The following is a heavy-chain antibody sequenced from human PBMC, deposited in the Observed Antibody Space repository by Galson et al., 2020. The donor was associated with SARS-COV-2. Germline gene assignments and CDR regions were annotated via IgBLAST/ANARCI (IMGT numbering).Heavy chain of an antibody. Sequence: DQLGGSLRLSCAASGFTFSSYGMHWVRQAPGKGLEWVAVIWYDGSNKYYADSVKGRFTISRDNSKNTLYLQMNSLRAEDTAVYYCARDLGIAAADTGDYWGQGTLVTVSS. J-gene: IGHJ4*02. CDR2: IWYDGSNK. CDR1: GFTFSSYG. CDR3: ARDLGIAAADTGDY. V-gene: IGHV3-33*01. D-gene: IGHD6-13*01.